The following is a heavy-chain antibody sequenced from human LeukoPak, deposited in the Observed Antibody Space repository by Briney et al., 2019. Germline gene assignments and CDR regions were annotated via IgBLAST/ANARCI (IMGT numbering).Heavy chain of an antibody. V-gene: IGHV4-30-4*01. D-gene: IGHD3-22*01. CDR3: ARDYYDSSGSNLNWFDP. J-gene: IGHJ5*02. CDR2: MFHSGST. CDR1: GGSISSGDYY. Sequence: PSETLSLTCTVSGGSISSGDYYWSWIRQPPGKGLGWIGYMFHSGSTHYNPSLKSRVTISIDTSKNQLSLKLSSVTAADTAVYYCARDYYDSSGSNLNWFDPWGQGTLVTVSS.